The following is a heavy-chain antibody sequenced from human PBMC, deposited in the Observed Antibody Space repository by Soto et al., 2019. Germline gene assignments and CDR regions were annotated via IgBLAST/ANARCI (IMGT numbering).Heavy chain of an antibody. CDR1: GFTVSSTH. CDR2: IYSSGST. J-gene: IGHJ5*02. CDR3: ARDPQLGAWFDP. Sequence: GGSLRLSCAASGFTVSSTHMSWVRQAPGKGLEWVSVIYSSGSTYYADSVKGRFTISRDNSKNTLYLQMNSLRAEDAAVYYCARDPQLGAWFDPWGQGTMVTVSS. D-gene: IGHD7-27*01. V-gene: IGHV3-53*01.